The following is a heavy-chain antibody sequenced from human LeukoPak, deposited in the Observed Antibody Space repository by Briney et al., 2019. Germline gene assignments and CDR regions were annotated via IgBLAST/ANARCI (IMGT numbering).Heavy chain of an antibody. Sequence: ASVKVSCKASGYTFTGYYMHWVRQAPGQGLEWMGWINPNSGGTNYAQKFQGRVTMTRDTSISTAYMEVSSLRSDDTAVYYCATGIAAAGTDAFDIWGQGTMVTVSS. J-gene: IGHJ3*02. CDR3: ATGIAAAGTDAFDI. D-gene: IGHD6-13*01. CDR1: GYTFTGYY. V-gene: IGHV1-2*02. CDR2: INPNSGGT.